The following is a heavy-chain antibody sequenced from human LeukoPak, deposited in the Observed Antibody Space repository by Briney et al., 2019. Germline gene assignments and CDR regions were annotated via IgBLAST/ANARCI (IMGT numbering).Heavy chain of an antibody. D-gene: IGHD5-24*01. J-gene: IGHJ4*02. CDR1: GFTFSSSA. Sequence: GGSLRLSCAASGFTFSSSAVSWVRQAPGKGLEWVSSISGSGSGGSTYYADSAKGRFTISRDNSKNTLYLQMNSLRAEDTAVYYCAKSGYNRFDYWGQGTLVTVSS. V-gene: IGHV3-23*01. CDR2: ISGSGSGGST. CDR3: AKSGYNRFDY.